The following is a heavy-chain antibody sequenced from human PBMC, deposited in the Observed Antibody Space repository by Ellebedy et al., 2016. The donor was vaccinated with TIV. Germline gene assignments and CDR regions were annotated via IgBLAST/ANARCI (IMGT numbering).Heavy chain of an antibody. CDR3: ARTRGYSGNESYGMDV. V-gene: IGHV1-2*02. Sequence: AASVKVSCKASGYTFTGYYLHWVRQAPGQGLEWMGWINPNSCCTNYAQKFQGRVTMTRDTSISTAYMELSRLRSDDTAVYYCARTRGYSGNESYGMDVWGQGTTVTVSS. CDR2: INPNSCCT. CDR1: GYTFTGYY. J-gene: IGHJ6*02. D-gene: IGHD5-12*01.